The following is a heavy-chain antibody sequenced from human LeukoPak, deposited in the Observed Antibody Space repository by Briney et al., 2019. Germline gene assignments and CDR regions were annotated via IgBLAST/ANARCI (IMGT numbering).Heavy chain of an antibody. Sequence: ASVKVSCKASGYTFTSYDINWVRQATGQGLEWMGWMNPNSGNTGYAQKFQGRVTMTRNTSISTAYMELNSLRSEDTAVYYCARGNSSSWYYYYYMDVWGKGTTVTVSS. CDR3: ARGNSSSWYYYYYMDV. CDR1: GYTFTSYD. D-gene: IGHD6-13*01. J-gene: IGHJ6*03. V-gene: IGHV1-8*01. CDR2: MNPNSGNT.